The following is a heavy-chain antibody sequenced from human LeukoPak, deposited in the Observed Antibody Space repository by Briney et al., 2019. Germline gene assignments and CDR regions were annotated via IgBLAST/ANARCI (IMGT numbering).Heavy chain of an antibody. V-gene: IGHV3-7*01. J-gene: IGHJ3*02. Sequence: GGPLRLSCAASGFTFSSYWMSWVRQAPGKGLEWVANIKQDGSEKYYVDSVKGRFTISRDNAKNSLYLQMNSLRAEDTAVYYCARASITIFGVVIISGDAFDIWGQGTMVTVSS. D-gene: IGHD3-3*01. CDR2: IKQDGSEK. CDR1: GFTFSSYW. CDR3: ARASITIFGVVIISGDAFDI.